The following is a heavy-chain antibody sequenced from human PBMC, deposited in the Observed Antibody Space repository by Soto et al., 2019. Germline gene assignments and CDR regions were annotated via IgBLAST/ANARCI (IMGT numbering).Heavy chain of an antibody. J-gene: IGHJ6*02. CDR1: GFTFNIYA. Sequence: GGSLRLSCAASGFTFNIYAMSWVRQAPGKGLEWVSAISGSGGSTYYADSVKGRFTISRDNSKNTLYLQMNSLRAEDTAVYYCAKDSYSGYILYYYYGMDVWGQGTTVTVSS. CDR3: AKDSYSGYILYYYYGMDV. CDR2: ISGSGGST. D-gene: IGHD5-12*01. V-gene: IGHV3-23*01.